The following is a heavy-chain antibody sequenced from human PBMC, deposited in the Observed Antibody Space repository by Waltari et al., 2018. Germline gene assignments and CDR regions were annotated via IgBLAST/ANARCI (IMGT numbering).Heavy chain of an antibody. Sequence: EVQLVESGGGLVKPGGSLRLSCAASGFTFSSYSMNWVRQAPGKGLEWVSSISSSSSYIYYADSVKGRFTISRDNAKNSLYLQMNSLRAEDTAVYYCARDLLCSSTSCYSYSGMDVWGQGTTVTVSS. CDR3: ARDLLCSSTSCYSYSGMDV. CDR2: ISSSSSYI. D-gene: IGHD2-2*01. J-gene: IGHJ6*02. CDR1: GFTFSSYS. V-gene: IGHV3-21*01.